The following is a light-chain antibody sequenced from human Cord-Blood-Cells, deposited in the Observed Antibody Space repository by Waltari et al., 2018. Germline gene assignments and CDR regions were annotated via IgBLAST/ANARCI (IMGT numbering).Light chain of an antibody. CDR1: SSAVGGYNY. CDR3: SSYTSSSTV. V-gene: IGLV2-14*03. J-gene: IGLJ3*02. Sequence: QSALTQPASVSGSPGQSITISCTGTSSAVGGYNYVSWYQQHPGKAPKHIIYDVSNRPSGVSNRFSGSKSGNTASLTISGLQAEDEADYYCSSYTSSSTVFGGGTKLTVL. CDR2: DVS.